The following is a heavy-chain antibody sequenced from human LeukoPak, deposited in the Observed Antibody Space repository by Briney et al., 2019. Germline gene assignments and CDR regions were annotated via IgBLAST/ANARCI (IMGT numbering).Heavy chain of an antibody. J-gene: IGHJ3*01. CDR1: GGPLSGHY. Sequence: SETLSLTCTVSGGPLSGHYWSWIRQPPGKRREWIGNVSYTGRTKYNPSLQSRVTISIDTSKSQFSLKLTSVTSADTAVYSCARLLDNDISGDPDTFDVWGQGTTVIVSS. CDR3: ARLLDNDISGDPDTFDV. CDR2: VSYTGRT. D-gene: IGHD3-22*01. V-gene: IGHV4-59*11.